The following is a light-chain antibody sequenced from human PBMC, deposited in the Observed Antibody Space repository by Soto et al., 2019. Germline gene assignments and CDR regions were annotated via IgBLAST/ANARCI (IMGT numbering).Light chain of an antibody. CDR1: SSDVGGYNY. CDR2: EVN. V-gene: IGLV2-8*01. CDR3: SSYAASSNV. Sequence: QSALTQPPSASGSPGQSVAISCTGTSSDVGGYNYVSWYQQHPGQAPKLLIYEVNKRPSGVPDRFSRSKSGNTASLTVSGLQAEDEADYYCSSYAASSNVFGTGTKVTVL. J-gene: IGLJ1*01.